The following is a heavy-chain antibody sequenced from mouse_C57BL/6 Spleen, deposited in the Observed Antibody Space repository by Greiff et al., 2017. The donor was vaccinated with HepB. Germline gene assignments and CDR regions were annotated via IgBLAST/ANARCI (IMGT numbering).Heavy chain of an antibody. D-gene: IGHD3-2*02. CDR1: GFTFTDYY. CDR3: ARDSSGYVQFAY. Sequence: EVQVVESGGGLVQPGGSLSLSCAASGFTFTDYYMSWVRQPPGKALEWLGFIRNKANGYTTEYSASVKGRFTISRDNSQSILYLQMNALRAEDSATYYCARDSSGYVQFAYWGQGTLVTVSA. V-gene: IGHV7-3*01. CDR2: IRNKANGYTT. J-gene: IGHJ3*01.